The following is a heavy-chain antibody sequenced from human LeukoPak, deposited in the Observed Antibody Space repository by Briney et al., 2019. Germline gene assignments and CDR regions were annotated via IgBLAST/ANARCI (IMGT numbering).Heavy chain of an antibody. D-gene: IGHD3-22*01. J-gene: IGHJ5*02. CDR3: ARAFNYDSSGYPGA. CDR2: IYHSGST. CDR1: GGSISSSNW. V-gene: IGHV4-4*02. Sequence: PSGTLSLTCAVSGGSISSSNWWSWVRQPPGKGLEWTGEIYHSGSTNYNPSLKSRVTISVDKSKNQFSLKLSSVTAADTAVYYCARAFNYDSSGYPGAWGQGTLVTVSS.